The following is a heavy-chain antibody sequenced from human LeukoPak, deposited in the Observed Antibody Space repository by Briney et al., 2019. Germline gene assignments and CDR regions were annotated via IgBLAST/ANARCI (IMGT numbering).Heavy chain of an antibody. CDR3: ARLWFGELSFFDY. J-gene: IGHJ4*01. D-gene: IGHD3-10*01. V-gene: IGHV3-33*01. CDR1: GFTFSSYG. CDR2: IWYDGSNK. Sequence: QPGRSLRLSCAASGFTFSSYGMHWVRQAPGKGLEWVAVIWYDGSNKHYADSVKGRFTISRDNPKNTLYLQMNSLRAEDTAIYCCARLWFGELSFFDYWGQGTLVTVSS.